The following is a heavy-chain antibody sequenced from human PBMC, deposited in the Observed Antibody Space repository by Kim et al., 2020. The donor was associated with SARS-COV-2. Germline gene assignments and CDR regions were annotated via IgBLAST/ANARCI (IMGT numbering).Heavy chain of an antibody. D-gene: IGHD5-18*01. CDR1: GFTFSSYA. CDR2: ISYDGSNK. Sequence: GGSLRLSCAASGFTFSSYAMHWVRQAPGKGLEWVAVISYDGSNKYYADSVKGRFTISRDNSKNTLYLQMNSLRAEDTAVYYCARDPFDTAMAKNDAFDIWGQGTMVTVSS. V-gene: IGHV3-30*04. CDR3: ARDPFDTAMAKNDAFDI. J-gene: IGHJ3*02.